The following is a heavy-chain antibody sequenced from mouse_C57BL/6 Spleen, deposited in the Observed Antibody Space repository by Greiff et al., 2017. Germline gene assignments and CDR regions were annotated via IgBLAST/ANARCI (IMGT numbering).Heavy chain of an antibody. D-gene: IGHD1-1*01. V-gene: IGHV1-50*01. CDR2: IDPSDSYT. CDR1: GYTFTSYW. Sequence: VQLQQPGAELVKPGASVKLSCKASGYTFTSYWMQWVKQRPGQGLEWIGEIDPSDSYTNYNQKFKGKATLTVDTSSSTAYMQLSSLTSADSAVYYCARGGTTVVAPFAYWGQGTLVTVSA. CDR3: ARGGTTVVAPFAY. J-gene: IGHJ3*01.